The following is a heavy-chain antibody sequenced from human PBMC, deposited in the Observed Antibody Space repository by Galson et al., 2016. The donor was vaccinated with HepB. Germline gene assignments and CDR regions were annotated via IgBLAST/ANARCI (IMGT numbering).Heavy chain of an antibody. J-gene: IGHJ4*02. CDR3: ARLRPEYNYAYDY. Sequence: SQRLSCAASGFTVSSNRMSWVRQAPGKGLEWVSVFYGGGTINYADSVKGRFTVSRENSENTLFLQMNSLRADDTAVYYCARLRPEYNYAYDYWGQGTLVTVSS. CDR1: GFTVSSNR. D-gene: IGHD5-18*01. V-gene: IGHV3-53*01. CDR2: FYGGGTI.